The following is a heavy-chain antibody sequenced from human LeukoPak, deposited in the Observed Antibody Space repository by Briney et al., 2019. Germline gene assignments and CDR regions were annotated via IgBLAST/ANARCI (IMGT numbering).Heavy chain of an antibody. J-gene: IGHJ3*02. D-gene: IGHD1-26*01. CDR1: GFTFSSNS. Sequence: PGGSLRLSCAASGFTFSSNSMSWVRQAPGKGLEWVSVIYSGGGTYYADSVKGRFTISRDTSKNTLYLQMNNLRAEDTAVYYCARGLGGSDAFDIWAQGTMVTVSS. V-gene: IGHV3-53*01. CDR2: IYSGGGT. CDR3: ARGLGGSDAFDI.